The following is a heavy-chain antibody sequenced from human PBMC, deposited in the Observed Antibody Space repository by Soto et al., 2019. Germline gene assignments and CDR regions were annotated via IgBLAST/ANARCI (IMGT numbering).Heavy chain of an antibody. D-gene: IGHD3-9*01. CDR2: IDAGNGNT. CDR1: GYTLTRHA. CDR3: ARSETDYSTFDY. J-gene: IGHJ4*02. Sequence: ASVKVSCKDSGYTLTRHAIHWVRQAPGQRLEWIGRIDAGNGNTKYSQRFQGRVTITRDTSASAAYMELSTLGSEDTSIYYCARSETDYSTFDYWGQGTLVTVSS. V-gene: IGHV1-3*01.